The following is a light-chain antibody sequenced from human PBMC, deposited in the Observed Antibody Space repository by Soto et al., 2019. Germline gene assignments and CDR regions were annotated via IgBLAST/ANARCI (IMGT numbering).Light chain of an antibody. V-gene: IGLV1-40*01. CDR3: LSFDSSLSVV. CDR2: ANT. Sequence: QSALTQPPSVSGAPGQRVTISCTGSSSNIGAGYDVHWYQQLPGRAPKLLIYANTNRPSGVPDRFSGSKSGTSASLAITGLQAEDEADYYCLSFDSSLSVVFGAGTKLTVL. J-gene: IGLJ2*01. CDR1: SSNIGAGYD.